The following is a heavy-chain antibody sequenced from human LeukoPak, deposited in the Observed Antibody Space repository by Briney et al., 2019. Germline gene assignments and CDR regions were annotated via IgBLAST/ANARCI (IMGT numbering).Heavy chain of an antibody. D-gene: IGHD5-12*01. Sequence: ASVKVSCKASGYSFTDKYMHWVRQAPGQGLEWMGWINPNSGGTNYAQKLQGRVTMTTDTSTSTAYMELRSLRSDDTAVYYCARGYSGYDEDSSSWFDPWGQGTLVTVSS. V-gene: IGHV1-2*02. CDR2: INPNSGGT. CDR1: GYSFTDKY. CDR3: ARGYSGYDEDSSSWFDP. J-gene: IGHJ5*02.